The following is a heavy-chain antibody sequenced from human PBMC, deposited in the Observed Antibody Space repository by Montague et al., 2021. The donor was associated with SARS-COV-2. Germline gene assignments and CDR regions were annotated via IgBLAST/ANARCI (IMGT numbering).Heavy chain of an antibody. D-gene: IGHD4-23*01. CDR2: INHSGTT. CDR1: GGSFSGYY. J-gene: IGHJ4*02. CDR3: ARWDPQTLTLIGLRGKSASDY. V-gene: IGHV4-34*01. Sequence: SETLSLTCAVYGGSFSGYYWTWIRQSPGKGLEWIAEINHSGTTNYNFNPSLRSRVTISVDTSKSQFSLELCSVTAADTGVYYCARWDPQTLTLIGLRGKSASDYWGQGTLVTVSS.